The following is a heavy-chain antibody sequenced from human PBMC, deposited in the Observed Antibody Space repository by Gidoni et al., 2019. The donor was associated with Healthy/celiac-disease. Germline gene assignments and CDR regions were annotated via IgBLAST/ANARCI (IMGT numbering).Heavy chain of an antibody. Sequence: EVQLVESGGGLVQLVGSLRLSCAASGFTSASHWMCWVRMAPGKGQEWVANIKQDGSEKDYVEYVKGRVTISRDDAKNSLYLQMNSLRAEDTAVYYCARDREYDSSGWYIVGYYYDGMDVWGQGTTVTVSS. CDR1: GFTSASHW. CDR2: IKQDGSEK. CDR3: ARDREYDSSGWYIVGYYYDGMDV. J-gene: IGHJ6*02. V-gene: IGHV3-7*01. D-gene: IGHD6-13*01.